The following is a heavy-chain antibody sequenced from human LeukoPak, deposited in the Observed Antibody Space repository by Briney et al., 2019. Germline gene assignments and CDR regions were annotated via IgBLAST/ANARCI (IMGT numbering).Heavy chain of an antibody. CDR2: IYPGDSDT. CDR3: ASRWGVGGNDAFDI. V-gene: IGHV5-51*01. D-gene: IGHD3-16*01. J-gene: IGHJ3*02. CDR1: GYSFSNYW. Sequence: GESLKISCNGSGYSFSNYWIGWVRQMPGKGLEWMGIIYPGDSDTRYSPSFQGQVTISGDKSTSTAYLQWSSLKASDSTMYYCASRWGVGGNDAFDIWGQGTMVTVSS.